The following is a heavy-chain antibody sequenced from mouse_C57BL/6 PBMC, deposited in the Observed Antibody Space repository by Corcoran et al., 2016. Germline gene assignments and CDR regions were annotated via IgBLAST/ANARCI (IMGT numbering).Heavy chain of an antibody. Sequence: EVQLQQSGPELVKPGASVKISCKASGYTFTDYYMNWVKQSHGKSLEWIGDINPNNGGTSYNQKFKGKATLTVDKSSSTAYMELRSLTSEDSAVYYCAREGGLYYGRRDFDYWGQGTTLTVSS. D-gene: IGHD1-1*01. CDR2: INPNNGGT. CDR1: GYTFTDYY. CDR3: AREGGLYYGRRDFDY. J-gene: IGHJ2*01. V-gene: IGHV1-26*01.